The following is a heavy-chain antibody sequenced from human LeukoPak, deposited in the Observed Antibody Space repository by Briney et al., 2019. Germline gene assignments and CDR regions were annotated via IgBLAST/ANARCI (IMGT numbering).Heavy chain of an antibody. D-gene: IGHD2-15*01. J-gene: IGHJ6*02. CDR1: GGSFSGYY. CDR2: INHSGST. Sequence: SETLSLTCAVYGGSFSGYYWSWIRQPPGMGLEWIGEINHSGSTNYNPSLKSRVTISVDTSKNQFSLKLSSVTAADTAVYYCARGIVVVVAADYYGMDVWGQGTTVTVSS. V-gene: IGHV4-34*01. CDR3: ARGIVVVVAADYYGMDV.